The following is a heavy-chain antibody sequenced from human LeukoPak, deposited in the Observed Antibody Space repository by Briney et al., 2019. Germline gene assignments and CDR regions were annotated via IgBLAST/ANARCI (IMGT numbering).Heavy chain of an antibody. CDR1: GGSISSYY. V-gene: IGHV4-59*08. CDR2: IYYSGST. CDR3: ATAPRREYFQH. J-gene: IGHJ1*01. Sequence: SETLSLTCTVSGGSISSYYWSWIRQPPGKGLEWIGYIYYSGSTNYNPSLKSRVTISVDTSKNQFSLKLSSVTAADTAVYYCATAPRREYFQHWGQGTLVTVSS.